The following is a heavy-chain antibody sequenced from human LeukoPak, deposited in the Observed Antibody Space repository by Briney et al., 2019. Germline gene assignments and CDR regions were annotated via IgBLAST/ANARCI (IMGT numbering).Heavy chain of an antibody. CDR2: ISAYNGNT. D-gene: IGHD4-17*01. V-gene: IGHV1-18*01. Sequence: ASVKVSCKASGYTFTSYGISWVRQAPGQGLEWMGWISAYNGNTNYAQKLQGRVTMTTDTSTSTAYMELRSLRSEDTAVYYCATPGGPTTVTTGFDYWGQGTLVTVSS. CDR1: GYTFTSYG. J-gene: IGHJ4*02. CDR3: ATPGGPTTVTTGFDY.